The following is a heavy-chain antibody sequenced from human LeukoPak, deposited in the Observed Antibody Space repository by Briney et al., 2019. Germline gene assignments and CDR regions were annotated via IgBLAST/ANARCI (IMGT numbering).Heavy chain of an antibody. CDR1: GGSISSSSYY. CDR3: ARVSAEYSSSSTPGPYYYMDV. Sequence: KPSETLSLTCTVSGGSISSSSYYWSWIRQPPGKGLEWIGYIYYSGSTNYNPSLKSRVTISVDTSKNQFSLKLSSVTAADTAVYYCARVSAEYSSSSTPGPYYYMDVWGKGTTVTVSS. CDR2: IYYSGST. J-gene: IGHJ6*03. V-gene: IGHV4-61*01. D-gene: IGHD6-6*01.